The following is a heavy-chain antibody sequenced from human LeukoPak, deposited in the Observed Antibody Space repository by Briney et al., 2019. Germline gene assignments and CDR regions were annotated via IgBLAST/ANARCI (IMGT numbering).Heavy chain of an antibody. CDR3: AKDAQRGFDYSNSLEY. CDR1: GFTYSHYG. Sequence: PGRSLRLSCAASGFTYSHYGMHWVRQAPGKGREWVAVIWSDATEKYYGYAVKGRFTISRDNSRNTLYLQMNSLRVEDTAVYYCAKDAQRGFDYSNSLEYWGQGTLVTVSS. J-gene: IGHJ4*02. V-gene: IGHV3-33*06. CDR2: IWSDATEK. D-gene: IGHD4-11*01.